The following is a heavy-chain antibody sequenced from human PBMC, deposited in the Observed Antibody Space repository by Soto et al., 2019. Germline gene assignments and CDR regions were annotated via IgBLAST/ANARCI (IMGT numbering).Heavy chain of an antibody. J-gene: IGHJ4*02. CDR2: ISSSGETI. CDR3: ARGSRGSDKFYFDY. CDR1: GFTFSDYY. D-gene: IGHD5-12*01. Sequence: QVQLVESGGGLVKPGGSLRLSCAASGFTFSDYYMSWIRQAPGKGLEWISYISSSGETIHYADSVKGRFTISRDNAKNSLYLQLNSLRVEDTAIYFCARGSRGSDKFYFDYWGQGTLVTVSS. V-gene: IGHV3-11*04.